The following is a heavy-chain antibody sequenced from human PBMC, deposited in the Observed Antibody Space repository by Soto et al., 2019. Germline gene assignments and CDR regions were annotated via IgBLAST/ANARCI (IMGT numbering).Heavy chain of an antibody. CDR2: IYYSGST. D-gene: IGHD6-25*01. V-gene: IGHV4-59*08. CDR3: ARQEQRGYYYYSYMDV. Sequence: SELLPLNCTVAGGSISSYYWSWIRQTPGKGLEWIGYIYYSGSTNYNPSLKSRVTISVDTSKNQFSLKLSSVTAADTAVYYCARQEQRGYYYYSYMDVWGKATTVTVSS. CDR1: GGSISSYY. J-gene: IGHJ6*03.